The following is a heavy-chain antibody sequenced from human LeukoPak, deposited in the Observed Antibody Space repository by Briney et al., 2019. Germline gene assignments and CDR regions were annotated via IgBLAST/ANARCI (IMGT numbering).Heavy chain of an antibody. J-gene: IGHJ4*02. CDR1: GFTFSSYW. V-gene: IGHV3-7*04. CDR3: ARDLEDYVWGSYSGY. D-gene: IGHD3-16*01. Sequence: GGSLRLSCAASGFTFSSYWMSWVRQAPGKGLEWVGNIKQDGSEKYYVDSVKGRFTISRDNAKNSLYLQMNSLRAEDTAVYYCARDLEDYVWGSYSGYWGQGTLVTVSS. CDR2: IKQDGSEK.